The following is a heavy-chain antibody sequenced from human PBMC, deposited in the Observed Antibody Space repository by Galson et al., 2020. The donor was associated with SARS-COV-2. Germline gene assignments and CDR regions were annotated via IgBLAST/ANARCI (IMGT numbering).Heavy chain of an antibody. CDR1: GGSISSGGYY. J-gene: IGHJ4*02. D-gene: IGHD3-3*01. CDR3: ARYYGGNHFFDS. CDR2: VYYSGVT. Sequence: SETLSLTCTVSGGSISSGGYYWTWIRQHPGKGLEWIGYVYYSGVTHSNPSLQSRVTISVDTSRNHFSLKLTSVTAADTAVYYCARYYGGNHFFDSWGQGTLVTVSS. V-gene: IGHV4-31*03.